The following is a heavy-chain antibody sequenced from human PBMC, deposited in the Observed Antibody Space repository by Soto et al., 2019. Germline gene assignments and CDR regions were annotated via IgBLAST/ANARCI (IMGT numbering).Heavy chain of an antibody. CDR1: GGSISSYY. CDR3: AREGRTGGPYYYYYGMDV. CDR2: IYYSGST. V-gene: IGHV4-59*01. Sequence: QVQLQESGPGPVKPSETLSLTCTVSGGSISSYYWSWIRQPPGKGLEWIGYIYYSGSTNYNPSLKSRVTISVATXXXQXXLKRSSVTAADTAVYYCAREGRTGGPYYYYYGMDVWGQGTTVTVSS. J-gene: IGHJ6*02.